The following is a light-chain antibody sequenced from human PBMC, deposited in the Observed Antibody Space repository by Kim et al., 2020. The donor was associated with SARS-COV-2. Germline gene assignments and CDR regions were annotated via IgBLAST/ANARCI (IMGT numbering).Light chain of an antibody. Sequence: VSPGERATLYCRASQSVNSNLAWYQHKPDQPPRLLIYGAFIRAPGVPARFSGSGSGTEFTLTITSLQSEDFAAYYCQQYDNWPRTFGQGTKVDIK. CDR2: GAF. V-gene: IGKV3-15*01. CDR1: QSVNSN. CDR3: QQYDNWPRT. J-gene: IGKJ1*01.